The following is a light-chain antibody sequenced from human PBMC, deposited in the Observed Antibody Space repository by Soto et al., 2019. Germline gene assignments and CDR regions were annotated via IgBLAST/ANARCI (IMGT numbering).Light chain of an antibody. V-gene: IGKV3-20*01. J-gene: IGKJ4*01. CDR3: QQFSSYPLT. Sequence: PGERVALSCTASQSVSSSYLTWYQQKPGQAPRLLIYGASTRATSIPARFSGSGSGTDFTLTISRLEPEDFAVYYCQQFSSYPLTFGGGTKV. CDR2: GAS. CDR1: QSVSSSY.